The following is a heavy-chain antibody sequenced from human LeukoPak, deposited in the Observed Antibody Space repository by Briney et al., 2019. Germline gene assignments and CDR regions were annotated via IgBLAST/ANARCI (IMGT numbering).Heavy chain of an antibody. Sequence: SETLSLTCTVSGGSISSYYWSWIRQPPGKGLEWIGYIYYSGSTNYNPSLKSRVTISVDTSKNQFSLKLSSVTAADTAVYYCATLGSYYSPGAWYFDYWGQGTLVTVSS. CDR3: ATLGSYYSPGAWYFDY. CDR1: GGSISSYY. D-gene: IGHD1-26*01. V-gene: IGHV4-59*01. CDR2: IYYSGST. J-gene: IGHJ4*02.